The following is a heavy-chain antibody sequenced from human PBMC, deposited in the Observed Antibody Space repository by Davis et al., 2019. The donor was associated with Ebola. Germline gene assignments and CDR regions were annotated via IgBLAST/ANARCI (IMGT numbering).Heavy chain of an antibody. V-gene: IGHV1-69*13. CDR1: GDTFSTNS. J-gene: IGHJ4*02. CDR2: LTPLFATP. D-gene: IGHD3-3*01. CDR3: ATAENSFGVVLRHYFES. Sequence: SVKVSCKASGDTFSTNSVIWVRQAPGQGLEWMGELTPLFATPSYSQKFQGRVTITADESTATAYMELSGLGSEDSAIYYCATAENSFGVVLRHYFESWGQGTQVTVSS.